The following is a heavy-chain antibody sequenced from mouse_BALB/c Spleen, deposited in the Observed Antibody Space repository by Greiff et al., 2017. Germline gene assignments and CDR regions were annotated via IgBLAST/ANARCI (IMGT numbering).Heavy chain of an antibody. CDR1: GFPLTGYG. CDR2: IWGDGST. CDR3: ARDGNYYLDD. Sequence: VQVVESGPGLVAPSQSLSITCTVPGFPLTGYGVNWVRQPPGKGLEWLGMIWGDGSTDYNSALKSRLSINKDNSKSQVFIKMNSLQTDDTARYCCARDGNYYLDDWGQGTTLTVSS. D-gene: IGHD2-1*01. V-gene: IGHV2-6-7*01. J-gene: IGHJ2*01.